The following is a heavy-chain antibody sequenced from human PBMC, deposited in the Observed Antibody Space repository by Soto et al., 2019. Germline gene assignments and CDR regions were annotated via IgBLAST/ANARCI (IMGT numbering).Heavy chain of an antibody. D-gene: IGHD2-15*01. Sequence: QVQLMQSGAEVKKPGASVKVSCKASGYTFTSYDINWVRQATGQGLEWMGWMYPNSGNTGYAQKFQGRVTMTRNTSISTAYMELSSLRSEDTAVYYCARGRRCSGGSCYPYYYYYYMDVWGKGTTVTVSS. J-gene: IGHJ6*03. CDR2: MYPNSGNT. CDR1: GYTFTSYD. CDR3: ARGRRCSGGSCYPYYYYYYMDV. V-gene: IGHV1-8*01.